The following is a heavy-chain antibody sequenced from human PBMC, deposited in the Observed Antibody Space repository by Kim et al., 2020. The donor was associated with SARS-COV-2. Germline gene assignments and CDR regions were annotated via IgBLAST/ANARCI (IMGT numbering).Heavy chain of an antibody. J-gene: IGHJ5*02. CDR3: AREGSGSYNWFDP. D-gene: IGHD3-10*01. Sequence: ASVKVSCKASGYTFDTFSLYWVRRAPGQRFEWMGWINGGNGNTRYSQNFQGRVTITRDTSTSTSYMELSSLTSKDTAVYYCAREGSGSYNWFDPWGQGTLVTVSS. CDR1: GYTFDTFS. CDR2: INGGNGNT. V-gene: IGHV1-3*01.